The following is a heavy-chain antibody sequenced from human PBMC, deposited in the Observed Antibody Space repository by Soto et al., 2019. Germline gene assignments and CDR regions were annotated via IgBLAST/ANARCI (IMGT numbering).Heavy chain of an antibody. Sequence: GGSLRLSCAASGFTFSSYAMNWVRQAPGKGLEWVSAISGSGTGTHYADSVKGRFTISRDNSKSTLYLQMDSLRAEDTAMYYCAKDVGGYYYDSSGYVYYFHYWGQGTLVTVSS. D-gene: IGHD3-22*01. CDR1: GFTFSSYA. J-gene: IGHJ4*02. CDR3: AKDVGGYYYDSSGYVYYFHY. CDR2: ISGSGTGT. V-gene: IGHV3-23*01.